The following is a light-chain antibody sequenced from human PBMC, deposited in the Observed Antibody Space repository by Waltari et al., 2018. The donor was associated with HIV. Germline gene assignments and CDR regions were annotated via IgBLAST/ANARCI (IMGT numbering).Light chain of an antibody. Sequence: QSVLTQPPSASGTPGQRVTISCSGSSSNIGSNTVNWYRQLPGTAPKLLIYSNNQRPSGVPDRFSGSKSGTSASLATSGLQSDYESDYYCATWDDSLNGWVFGGGTKLTVL. CDR2: SNN. CDR1: SSNIGSNT. CDR3: ATWDDSLNGWV. V-gene: IGLV1-44*01. J-gene: IGLJ3*02.